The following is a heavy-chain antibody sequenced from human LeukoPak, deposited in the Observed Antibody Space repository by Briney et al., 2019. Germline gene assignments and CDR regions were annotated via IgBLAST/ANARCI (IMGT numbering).Heavy chain of an antibody. D-gene: IGHD3-3*01. CDR2: IKSKTDGGTT. CDR3: TTEVTIFGVVTPLGY. CDR1: GFTFSNAW. Sequence: GSLRLSCAASGFTFSNAWMSWVRPAPGKGLEWVGRIKSKTDGGTTDYAAPVKVRFTISRADSKNTLYLQMYTLKTEDTAVYYCTTEVTIFGVVTPLGYWGPGTLVTLSS. J-gene: IGHJ4*02. V-gene: IGHV3-15*01.